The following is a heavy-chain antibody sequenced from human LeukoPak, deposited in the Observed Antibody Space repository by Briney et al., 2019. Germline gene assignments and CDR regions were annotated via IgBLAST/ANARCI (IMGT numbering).Heavy chain of an antibody. CDR2: ISGSGGST. CDR1: GFTFSSYA. V-gene: IGHV3-23*01. CDR3: AKDTKLYGSGSYYFDY. Sequence: GGSLRLSCAASGFTFSSYAMSWVRRAPGKGLEWVSAISGSGGSTYYADSVKGRFTISRDNSKNTLYLQMSSLRAEDTAVYYCAKDTKLYGSGSYYFDYWGQGTLVTVSS. J-gene: IGHJ4*02. D-gene: IGHD3-10*01.